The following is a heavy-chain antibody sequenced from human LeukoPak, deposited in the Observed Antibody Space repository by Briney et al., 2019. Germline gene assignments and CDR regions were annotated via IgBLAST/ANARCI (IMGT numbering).Heavy chain of an antibody. Sequence: GGSLRLSCATSGFAFSGYWMTWVRQAPGEGLEWVANIKYDGTEKFYVDSVKGRFTISRDDAKNSLYLQMNSLRAEDTAVYYCARHLNTYFDYWGQGTLVTVSS. V-gene: IGHV3-7*01. CDR1: GFAFSGYW. CDR3: ARHLNTYFDY. CDR2: IKYDGTEK. J-gene: IGHJ4*02.